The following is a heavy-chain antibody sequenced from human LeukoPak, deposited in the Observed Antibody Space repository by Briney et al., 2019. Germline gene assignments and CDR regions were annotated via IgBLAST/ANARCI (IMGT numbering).Heavy chain of an antibody. CDR1: GFTFSSYA. V-gene: IGHV3-30*04. Sequence: GRSLRLSCAASGFTFSSYAMHWVRQAPGKGLEWVAVISYDGSNKYYADSVKGRFTISRDNSKNTLYLQMNSLRAEDTAVYYCARDFADGPLDWGQGTLVTVSS. CDR2: ISYDGSNK. J-gene: IGHJ4*02. CDR3: ARDFADGPLD.